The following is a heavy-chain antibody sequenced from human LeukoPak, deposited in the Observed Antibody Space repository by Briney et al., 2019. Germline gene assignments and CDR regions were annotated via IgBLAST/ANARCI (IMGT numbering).Heavy chain of an antibody. V-gene: IGHV3-33*01. CDR1: GFTFSSYG. CDR2: IWYDGSNK. Sequence: GRSLRLSCAASGFTFSSYGMHWVRQAPGKGLEWVAVIWYDGSNKYYADSVKGRFTISRDNSKNTPYLQMNSLRADDTAEYYCARVGLMVFAAAFDYWGQGALVTVSS. CDR3: ARVGLMVFAAAFDY. D-gene: IGHD2-8*01. J-gene: IGHJ4*02.